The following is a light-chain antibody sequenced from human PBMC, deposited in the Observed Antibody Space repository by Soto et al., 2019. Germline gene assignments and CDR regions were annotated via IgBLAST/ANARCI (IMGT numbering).Light chain of an antibody. Sequence: EIVMTQSPATLSVSPGERATLSCRASQSVIYLAWYQHKPGQAPRLLIYGASNRATGIPDRFSGSGSGTDFTLTINRLGPEDSAAYYCHQYNTVPWTFGQGTKVDIK. V-gene: IGKV3D-15*01. CDR3: HQYNTVPWT. CDR1: QSVIY. J-gene: IGKJ1*01. CDR2: GAS.